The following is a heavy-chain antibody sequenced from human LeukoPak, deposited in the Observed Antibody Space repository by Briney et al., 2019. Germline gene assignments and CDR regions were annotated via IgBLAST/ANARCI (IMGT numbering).Heavy chain of an antibody. CDR2: IYYSGST. J-gene: IGHJ4*02. CDR3: ARGLQWIQLWLDY. Sequence: PSETLSLTCTVSGGSTSSGDYYWSWIRQPPGKGLEWIGYIYYSGSTYYNPSLKSRVTISVDTSKNQFSLKLSSVTAADTAVYYCARGLQWIQLWLDYWGQGTLVTVSS. D-gene: IGHD5-18*01. CDR1: GGSTSSGDYY. V-gene: IGHV4-30-4*01.